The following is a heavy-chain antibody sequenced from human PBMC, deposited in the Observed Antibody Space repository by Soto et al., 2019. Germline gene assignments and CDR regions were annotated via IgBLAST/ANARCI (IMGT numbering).Heavy chain of an antibody. CDR2: ISSNGDRV. CDR1: GFDFSDYN. V-gene: IGHV3-48*01. Sequence: GGSLRLSCASSGFDFSDYNINWVRQGPGKGLEWVSYISSNGDRVYYAESVRGRFTISRDNARNSVYMQMNSLRVDDTAIYYCAREPISGFDRDLWGQGTLVTVS. CDR3: AREPISGFDRDL. D-gene: IGHD5-12*01. J-gene: IGHJ1*01.